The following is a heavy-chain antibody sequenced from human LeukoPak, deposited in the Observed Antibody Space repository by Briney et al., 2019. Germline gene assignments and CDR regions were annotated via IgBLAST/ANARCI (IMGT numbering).Heavy chain of an antibody. CDR1: GYSFTTYW. Sequence: PGESLKISCKGSGYSFTTYWIAWVRQMPGKGLEWMGMIYPGDSDTRCSPSFQGQVTISADKSISTAYLQWSSLKASDTAMYYCTRGPTMSPFYFWGQGTMVTVSS. CDR3: TRGPTMSPFYF. J-gene: IGHJ3*01. D-gene: IGHD5-12*01. CDR2: IYPGDSDT. V-gene: IGHV5-51*01.